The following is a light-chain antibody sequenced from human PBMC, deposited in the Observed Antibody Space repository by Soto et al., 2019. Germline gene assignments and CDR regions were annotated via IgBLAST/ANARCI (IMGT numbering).Light chain of an antibody. J-gene: IGKJ4*01. CDR3: QQYHFWPLT. CDR2: AAS. V-gene: IGKV3-15*01. CDR1: QSVSSN. Sequence: EIVMTQSPATLSVSPGERATLSCRASQSVSSNLARYQQQPGQAPRLLIYAASTRATGIPARFSGSGSGTEFTLTISSLQSEDFAVYSCQQYHFWPLTFGGGTKVDIK.